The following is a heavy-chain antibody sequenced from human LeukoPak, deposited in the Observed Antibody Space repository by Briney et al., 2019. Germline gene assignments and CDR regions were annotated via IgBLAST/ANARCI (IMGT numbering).Heavy chain of an antibody. Sequence: GGSLRLSCAASGFTFDDYAMHWVRQAPGKGLEGVSGISWNSGSIGYADSVKDRFTIFRDNHKNSLYLQMNSLRVEDTALYYCARDRRGITGTEWFDPWGQGTLVTVSS. J-gene: IGHJ5*02. CDR2: ISWNSGSI. CDR3: ARDRRGITGTEWFDP. V-gene: IGHV3-9*01. D-gene: IGHD1-20*01. CDR1: GFTFDDYA.